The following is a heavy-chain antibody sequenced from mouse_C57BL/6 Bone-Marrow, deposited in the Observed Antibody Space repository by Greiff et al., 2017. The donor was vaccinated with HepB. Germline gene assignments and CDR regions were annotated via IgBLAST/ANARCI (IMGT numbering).Heavy chain of an antibody. CDR1: GYAFSSSW. J-gene: IGHJ2*01. D-gene: IGHD1-1*01. CDR3: ARRDFYYGSTLFDY. CDR2: IYPGDGDT. V-gene: IGHV1-82*01. Sequence: VQLQQSGPELVKPGASVKISCKASGYAFSSSWMNWVKQRPGKGLEWIGRIYPGDGDTNYNGKFKDKATLTADKSSSTAYMQLSSLTSEDSAVYFCARRDFYYGSTLFDYWGQGTTLTVSS.